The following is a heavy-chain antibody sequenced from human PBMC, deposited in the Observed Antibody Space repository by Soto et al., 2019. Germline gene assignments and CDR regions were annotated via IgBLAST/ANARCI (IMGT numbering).Heavy chain of an antibody. D-gene: IGHD1-26*01. Sequence: EVQLVESGAGLVEPGGSLRLSCTASGFTVSSYYMSWVRQAPGKGLEWVLVIYSGGSAYYADSVNGRFTTSRDNSKNWLYLQMNSLRAEDTAVYYCAGELGAYAFDIWGQGTTVTVSS. V-gene: IGHV3-66*01. CDR1: GFTVSSYY. J-gene: IGHJ3*02. CDR2: IYSGGSA. CDR3: AGELGAYAFDI.